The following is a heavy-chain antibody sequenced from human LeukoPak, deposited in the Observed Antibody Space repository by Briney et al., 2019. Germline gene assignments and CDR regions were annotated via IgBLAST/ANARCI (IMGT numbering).Heavy chain of an antibody. V-gene: IGHV3-23*01. CDR3: ARMIRDYGDSNWFDP. CDR2: ISGSGGTT. D-gene: IGHD4-17*01. Sequence: GGSLRVSCAASGFTVSSYAMSWVRQAPGKGLEWVSAISGSGGTTYYANSVKGRFTFSRDNSKNTLYLQMNSLRAEDTAIYYCARMIRDYGDSNWFDPWGQGTLVTVSS. J-gene: IGHJ5*02. CDR1: GFTVSSYA.